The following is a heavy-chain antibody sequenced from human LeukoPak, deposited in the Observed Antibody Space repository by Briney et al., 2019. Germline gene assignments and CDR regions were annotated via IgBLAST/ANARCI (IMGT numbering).Heavy chain of an antibody. J-gene: IGHJ6*03. CDR3: ARDYYYYYYYMDV. CDR2: ISYDGSNK. V-gene: IGHV3-30-3*01. Sequence: GRSLRLSCAASGFTFSSYAMHWVRQAPGKGLEWVAVISYDGSNKYYADSVKGRFTISRDSSKNTLYLQVNSLRAEDTAVYYCARDYYYYYYYMDVWGKGTTVTVSS. CDR1: GFTFSSYA.